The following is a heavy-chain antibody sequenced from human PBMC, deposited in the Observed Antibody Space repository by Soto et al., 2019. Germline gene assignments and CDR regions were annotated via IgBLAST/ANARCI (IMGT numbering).Heavy chain of an antibody. V-gene: IGHV3-48*02. J-gene: IGHJ6*02. Sequence: EVQLVESGGGLVQPGGSLRLSCAASGFTFSSYSMNWVRQAPGKGLEWVSYISSSSSTIYYADPVKGRFTISRDNAKNSLYLQMNSLRDEDTAVYYCARLCTNGVCYTTGNYYGMDVWGQGTTVTVSS. D-gene: IGHD2-8*01. CDR3: ARLCTNGVCYTTGNYYGMDV. CDR2: ISSSSSTI. CDR1: GFTFSSYS.